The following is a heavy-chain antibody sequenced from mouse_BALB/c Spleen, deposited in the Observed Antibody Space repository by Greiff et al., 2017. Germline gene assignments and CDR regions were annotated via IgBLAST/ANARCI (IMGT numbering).Heavy chain of an antibody. CDR1: GFTFSDFY. CDR2: SRNKANDYTT. J-gene: IGHJ4*01. V-gene: IGHV7-1*02. Sequence: EVMVVESGGGLVQPGGSLRLSCATSGFTFSDFYMEWVRQPPGKRLEWIAASRNKANDYTTEYSASVKGRFIVSRDTSQSILYLQMNALRAEDTAIYYCAGDYADAMDYWGQGTSVTVSS. CDR3: AGDYADAMDY.